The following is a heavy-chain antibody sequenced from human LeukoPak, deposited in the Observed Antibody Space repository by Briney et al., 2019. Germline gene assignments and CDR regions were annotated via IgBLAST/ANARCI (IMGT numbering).Heavy chain of an antibody. CDR3: ARARLATTVVTHYYYYYMDV. CDR2: INPNSGGT. J-gene: IGHJ6*03. Sequence: ASVEVSCKASGYTFTSYDINWVRQATGQGLEWMGWINPNSGGTNYAQKFQGRVTMTRDTSISTAYMELSWLRSDDTAVYYCARARLATTVVTHYYYYYMDVWGKGTTVTVSS. D-gene: IGHD4-23*01. V-gene: IGHV1-2*02. CDR1: GYTFTSYD.